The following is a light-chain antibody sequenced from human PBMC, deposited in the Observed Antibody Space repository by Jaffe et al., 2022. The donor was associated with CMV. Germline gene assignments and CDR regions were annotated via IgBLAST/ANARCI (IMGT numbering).Light chain of an antibody. CDR2: YNN. Sequence: SYVLTQPASVSVAPGKTARITCGGNNIGSEGVHWYQQKPGQAPILVIYYNNDRPSGIPERFSGSNSGNTATLTISRVEAGDEADYYCQLWDGSTEHVVFGGGTKLTVL. CDR1: NIGSEG. CDR3: QLWDGSTEHVV. J-gene: IGLJ2*01. V-gene: IGLV3-21*04.